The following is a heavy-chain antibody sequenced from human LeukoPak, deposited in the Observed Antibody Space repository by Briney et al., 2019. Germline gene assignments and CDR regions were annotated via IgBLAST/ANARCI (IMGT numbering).Heavy chain of an antibody. Sequence: SETLSLTCTVSGGSISSSSYYWGWIRQPPGKGLEWIGTIYYSGSTYYNPSLKSRVTISVDTSKNQFSLKLSSVTAADTAVYYCVRHDGRGGATMGAFDSWGQGSLVTVSS. V-gene: IGHV4-39*01. CDR1: GGSISSSSYY. CDR2: IYYSGST. D-gene: IGHD4/OR15-4a*01. CDR3: VRHDGRGGATMGAFDS. J-gene: IGHJ5*01.